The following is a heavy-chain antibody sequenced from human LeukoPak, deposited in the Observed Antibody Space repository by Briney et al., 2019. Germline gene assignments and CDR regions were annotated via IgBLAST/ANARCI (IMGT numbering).Heavy chain of an antibody. Sequence: PSETLALTCNVSGGSISISSYYWGWIRQPPGKGLEWIGSIYYSGSTYYNPSLKSRVTISVDTSKNQFSLKLSSVTAADTAVYYCARVSGSSTGYWGQGTLVTVSS. CDR1: GGSISISSYY. D-gene: IGHD1-26*01. V-gene: IGHV4-39*07. CDR3: ARVSGSSTGY. J-gene: IGHJ4*02. CDR2: IYYSGST.